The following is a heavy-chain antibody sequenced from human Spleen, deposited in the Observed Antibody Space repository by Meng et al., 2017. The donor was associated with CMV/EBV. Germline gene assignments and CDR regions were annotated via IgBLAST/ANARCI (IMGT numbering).Heavy chain of an antibody. V-gene: IGHV1-69*05. CDR2: IFPIFGTA. Sequence: SVKVSCKASGCTFSSYAISWVRQAPGQGLEWMGGIFPIFGTANYAQKFQGRVTITTDESTSTAYMELSTRRSEDTAVYYRARVVTPYYFYYYGMDVWGQGTTVTVSS. CDR1: GCTFSSYA. J-gene: IGHJ6*02. CDR3: ARVVTPYYFYYYGMDV. D-gene: IGHD1-14*01.